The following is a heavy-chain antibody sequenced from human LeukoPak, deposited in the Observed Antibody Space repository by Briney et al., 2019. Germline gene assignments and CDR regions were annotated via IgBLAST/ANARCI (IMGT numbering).Heavy chain of an antibody. CDR2: IYTSGST. J-gene: IGHJ6*03. CDR3: ARVTQGYCSGGSCYPGYYYYYYMDV. CDR1: GGSISSGSYY. D-gene: IGHD2-15*01. Sequence: SQTLSLTCTVSGGSISSGSYYWSWIRQPAGKGLEWIGRIYTSGSTNYNPSLKSRVTISVDTSKNQFSLKLSSVTAADTAVYYCARVTQGYCSGGSCYPGYYYYYYMDVWGKGTTVTVSS. V-gene: IGHV4-61*02.